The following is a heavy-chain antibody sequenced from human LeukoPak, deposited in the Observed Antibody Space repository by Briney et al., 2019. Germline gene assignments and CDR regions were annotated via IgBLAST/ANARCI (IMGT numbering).Heavy chain of an antibody. J-gene: IGHJ4*02. V-gene: IGHV1-18*01. Sequence: ASVKVSCKASGYTLTSYGISWVRQAPGQGLEWMGWISAYNGNTNYAQKLQGRVTMTTDTSTSTAYMELRSLRSDDTAVYYCARSSRYSRSSHLDYWGQGTLVTVSS. CDR1: GYTLTSYG. CDR3: ARSSRYSRSSHLDY. CDR2: ISAYNGNT. D-gene: IGHD6-13*01.